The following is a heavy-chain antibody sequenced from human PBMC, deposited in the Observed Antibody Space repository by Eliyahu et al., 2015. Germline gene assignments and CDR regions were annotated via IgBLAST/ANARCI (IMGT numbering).Heavy chain of an antibody. Sequence: SNHGMHWVRQAPGKGLEWVGVIWSDGSDQRYADSVKGRFTISRDNSKNTLDLQMNSLRAEDTAVYYCARESNFGRSNYPSFWGQGTLVTVSS. D-gene: IGHD1-26*01. CDR1: SNHG. J-gene: IGHJ4*02. CDR2: IWSDGSDQ. V-gene: IGHV3-33*01. CDR3: ARESNFGRSNYPSF.